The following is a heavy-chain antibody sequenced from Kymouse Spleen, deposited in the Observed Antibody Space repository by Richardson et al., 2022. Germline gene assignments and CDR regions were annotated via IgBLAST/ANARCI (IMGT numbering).Heavy chain of an antibody. Sequence: QLQLQESGPGLVKPSETLSLTCTVSGGSISSSSYYWGWIRQPPGKGLEWIGSIYYSGSTYYNPSLKSRVTISVDTSKNQFSLKLSSVTAADTAVYYCARLITMVRGVYHNWFDPWGQGTLVTVSS. CDR1: GGSISSSSYY. CDR2: IYYSGST. J-gene: IGHJ5*02. CDR3: ARLITMVRGVYHNWFDP. V-gene: IGHV4-39*01. D-gene: IGHD3-10*01.